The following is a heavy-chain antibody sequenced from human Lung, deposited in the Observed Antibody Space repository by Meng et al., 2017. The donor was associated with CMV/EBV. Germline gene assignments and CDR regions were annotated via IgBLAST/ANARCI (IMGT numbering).Heavy chain of an antibody. CDR1: GDTSSGYT. CDR2: IIPILGTA. V-gene: IGHV1-69*08. D-gene: IGHD3-10*01. CDR3: ATDGGLGEVVLTINYHYYALDV. J-gene: IGHJ6*02. Sequence: SVKVSCKASGDTSSGYTINWVRQAPGQGLEWVGRIIPILGTANYAQKLQGRVTFTADKSTSTAYMELSSLRSEDTAVYYCATDGGLGEVVLTINYHYYALDVWGQGXSVTVSS.